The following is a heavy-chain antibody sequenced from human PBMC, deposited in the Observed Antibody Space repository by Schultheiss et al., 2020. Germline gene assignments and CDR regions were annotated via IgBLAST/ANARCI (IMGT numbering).Heavy chain of an antibody. Sequence: SPTLSLTCAVSGGSISSSNWWSWVRQPPGKGLEWIETIYDSGSTYYNPSLKSRVTISVDTSKNQFSLKLSSVTAADTAVYYCARELLWFGELSVVDIWGQGTMVTGSS. D-gene: IGHD3-10*01. CDR3: ARELLWFGELSVVDI. CDR2: IYDSGST. V-gene: IGHV4-4*02. CDR1: GGSISSSNW. J-gene: IGHJ3*02.